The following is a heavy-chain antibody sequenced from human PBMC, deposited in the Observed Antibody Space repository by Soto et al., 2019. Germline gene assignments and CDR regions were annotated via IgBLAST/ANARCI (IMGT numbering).Heavy chain of an antibody. D-gene: IGHD6-19*01. Sequence: PWWSLRLSCSASVFTFRSSWMSWGRLRPGNGLEWVANIKYDGSEIYYVDSVKGRFTISRDNAKNTLHLQMSSLRVEDTAIYYCVNSYAARGWYEGSDYWGRGTVVTVSS. CDR1: VFTFRSSW. V-gene: IGHV3-7*03. CDR3: VNSYAARGWYEGSDY. CDR2: IKYDGSEI. J-gene: IGHJ4*02.